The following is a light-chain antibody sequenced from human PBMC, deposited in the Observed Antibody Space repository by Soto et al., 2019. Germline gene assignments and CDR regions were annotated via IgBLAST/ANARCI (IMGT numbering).Light chain of an antibody. J-gene: IGKJ1*01. CDR2: GAS. CDR1: QSVSSN. CDR3: QQYGSSPPWT. V-gene: IGKV3-15*01. Sequence: EIVMTQSPATLSVSPGERATLSCRASQSVSSNLAWYQQKPGQAPSLLIYGASTRATGTPARFSGSGSGTDFTLTISRLEPEDFAVYYCQQYGSSPPWTFGQGTKVDIK.